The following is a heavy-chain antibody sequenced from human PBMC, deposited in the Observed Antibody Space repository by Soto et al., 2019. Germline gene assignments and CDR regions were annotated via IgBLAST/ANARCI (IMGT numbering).Heavy chain of an antibody. V-gene: IGHV1-69*04. D-gene: IGHD3-3*01. Sequence: SVKVSCKASGGTFSSYTISWVRQAPGQGLEWMGRIIPILGIANYTQKFQGRVTITADKSTSTAYMELSSLRSEDTAVYYCARDDHLDYDFWSGYYIYWGQGTLVTVSS. J-gene: IGHJ4*02. CDR2: IIPILGIA. CDR1: GGTFSSYT. CDR3: ARDDHLDYDFWSGYYIY.